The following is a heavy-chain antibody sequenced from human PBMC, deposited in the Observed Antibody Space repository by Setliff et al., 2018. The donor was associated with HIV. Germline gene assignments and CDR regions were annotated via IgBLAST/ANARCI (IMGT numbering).Heavy chain of an antibody. CDR1: GSTFSTYD. CDR2: MNPNSGNT. V-gene: IGHV1-8*01. D-gene: IGHD6-13*01. Sequence: GASVKVSCKASGSTFSTYDINWVRQAPGQGPEWMGWMNPNSGNTGYAPKLQGRATMTRNTSTSTAYMELSSLRSDDTAVYYCASSWSRVPYYGMDVWGQGTTVTVSS. CDR3: ASSWSRVPYYGMDV. J-gene: IGHJ6*02.